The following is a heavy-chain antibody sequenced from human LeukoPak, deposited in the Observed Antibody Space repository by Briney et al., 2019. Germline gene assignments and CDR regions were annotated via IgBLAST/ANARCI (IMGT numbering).Heavy chain of an antibody. V-gene: IGHV3-23*01. CDR3: AKDAGYCSDVRCRKPFGS. Sequence: GGSLRLSCAASGFTFTNYAMSWVRQAPGKGLEWVSGISISGESKFYADSVKGRLTISRDNSRNTLYLQVNSVRAEDTAVYYCAKDAGYCSDVRCRKPFGSWGQGTLVTVSS. D-gene: IGHD2-15*01. CDR1: GFTFTNYA. CDR2: ISISGESK. J-gene: IGHJ4*02.